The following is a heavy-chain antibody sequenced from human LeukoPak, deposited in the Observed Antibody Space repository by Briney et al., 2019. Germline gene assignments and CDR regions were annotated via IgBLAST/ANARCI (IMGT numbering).Heavy chain of an antibody. CDR2: IWYDGSNK. D-gene: IGHD2-2*01. CDR1: RFTFSNYG. CDR3: ARSNCSSTSCFLYY. J-gene: IGHJ4*02. Sequence: GGSLRLSCAASRFTFSNYGMHWVRQAPGKGLEWVAVIWYDGSNKYYADSVQGRFTISRDNSNNTLYLQMNSLRAEDTAVYCCARSNCSSTSCFLYYWGQGNVVTVSS. V-gene: IGHV3-33*01.